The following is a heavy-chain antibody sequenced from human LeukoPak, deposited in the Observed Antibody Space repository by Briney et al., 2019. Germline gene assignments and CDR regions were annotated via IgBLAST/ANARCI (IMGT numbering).Heavy chain of an antibody. J-gene: IGHJ4*02. V-gene: IGHV4-59*01. D-gene: IGHD6-19*01. CDR2: IYYNGNT. CDR3: ARGWLGPIDY. Sequence: SSETLSLTCSVSDGSINSYYWNWIRRPPGKGLEWIGYIYYNGNTNYSPSLKSRVTMSVDTSKNLFSLKVSSVTAADTAVYYCARGWLGPIDYWGQGTLVTVSS. CDR1: DGSINSYY.